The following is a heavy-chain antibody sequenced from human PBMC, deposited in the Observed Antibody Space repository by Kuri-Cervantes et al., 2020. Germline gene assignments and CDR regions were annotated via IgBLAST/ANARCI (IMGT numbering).Heavy chain of an antibody. D-gene: IGHD3-3*01. Sequence: ASVKVSCKASGYTFTSYGISWVRQAPGQGLEWMGWISAYNGNTNYAQKLQGRVTMTTDTSISTAYMELSRLRSDDTAVYYCARRTPDWRIDYWGQGTLVTVSS. V-gene: IGHV1-18*01. CDR2: ISAYNGNT. J-gene: IGHJ4*02. CDR1: GYTFTSYG. CDR3: ARRTPDWRIDY.